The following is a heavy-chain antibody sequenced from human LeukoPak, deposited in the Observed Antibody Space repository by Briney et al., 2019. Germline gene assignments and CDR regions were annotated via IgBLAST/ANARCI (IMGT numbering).Heavy chain of an antibody. J-gene: IGHJ4*02. V-gene: IGHV3-48*03. CDR2: ISSNSRTI. Sequence: GESLKISCATSGFSFSTQEMTWVRQAPGKGLEWVSYISSNSRTIYYADSVKGRFTISRDNTRNSVFLQLNSLRVEDTGFYYCARGSYTGFDLYFDYWGQGTLVTVSS. D-gene: IGHD5-12*01. CDR1: GFSFSTQE. CDR3: ARGSYTGFDLYFDY.